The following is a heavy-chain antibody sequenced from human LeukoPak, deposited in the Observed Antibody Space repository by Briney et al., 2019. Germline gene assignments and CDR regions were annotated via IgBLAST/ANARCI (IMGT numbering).Heavy chain of an antibody. D-gene: IGHD3-3*01. V-gene: IGHV3-23*01. Sequence: GGSLRLSCAASGFTFSSYAMSWVRQAPGKGLEWVSAISGSGGSTYYADSVKGRFTISRDNSKNTLYLQMNSLRAEDTAVYYCATDVLRFLEWLSLFNYFDYWGQGTLVTASS. J-gene: IGHJ4*02. CDR1: GFTFSSYA. CDR3: ATDVLRFLEWLSLFNYFDY. CDR2: ISGSGGST.